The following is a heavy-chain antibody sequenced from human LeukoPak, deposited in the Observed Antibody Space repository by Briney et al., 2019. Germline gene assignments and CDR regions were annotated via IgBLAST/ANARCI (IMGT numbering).Heavy chain of an antibody. D-gene: IGHD3-22*01. J-gene: IGHJ4*02. V-gene: IGHV5-51*01. Sequence: GESLKISCKGSGYSFTSYWIGWVRQVPGKGVEWMGIIYPGDSDTRYSPSFQGQVTISADKSISTAYLQWSSLKASDTAMYYCARLGLPDDDYYDSSGYYYFDYWGQGTLVTVSS. CDR2: IYPGDSDT. CDR3: ARLGLPDDDYYDSSGYYYFDY. CDR1: GYSFTSYW.